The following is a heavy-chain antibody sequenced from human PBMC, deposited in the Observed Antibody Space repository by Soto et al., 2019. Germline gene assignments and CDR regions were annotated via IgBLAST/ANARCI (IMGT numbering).Heavy chain of an antibody. CDR3: ARDKITGLFDY. J-gene: IGHJ4*02. D-gene: IGHD2-8*02. Sequence: PSETLSLTCAVYGGSFSGYYWTWIRQPPGTGLEWIGEINHSGSTNYNPSLKSRVTISVDTSKNQFSLKLTSVTAADTAVYYCARDKITGLFDYWGQGNXVTVSS. V-gene: IGHV4-34*01. CDR2: INHSGST. CDR1: GGSFSGYY.